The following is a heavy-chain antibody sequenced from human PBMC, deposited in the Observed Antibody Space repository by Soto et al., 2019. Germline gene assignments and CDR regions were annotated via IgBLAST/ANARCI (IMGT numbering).Heavy chain of an antibody. J-gene: IGHJ4*02. Sequence: PGGSLRLSCAASGFTFRKYSMHWVRQAPGKGLEWVTLIRGDESRIFYSDSVRGRFTLSRDNTENTLSLHMSSLRAEDTAVYYCVKEHNTGWPNFDSWGQGTLVTVSS. CDR1: GFTFRKYS. CDR3: VKEHNTGWPNFDS. CDR2: IRGDESRI. D-gene: IGHD6-19*01. V-gene: IGHV3-30*02.